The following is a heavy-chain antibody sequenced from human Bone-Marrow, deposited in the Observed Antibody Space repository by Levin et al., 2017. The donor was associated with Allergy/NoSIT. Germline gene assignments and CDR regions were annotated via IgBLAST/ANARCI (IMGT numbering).Heavy chain of an antibody. CDR3: ARGRESGSRYRYYFDY. D-gene: IGHD1-26*01. CDR1: GYSFTDQR. V-gene: IGHV1-2*02. J-gene: IGHJ4*02. Sequence: GESLKISCQASGYSFTDQRLYWVRQAPGQGIEWVGWINPNSAYTNYAQRFQGRVTMTRNTSISTAYMELKSLTSGDTAVYYCARGRESGSRYRYYFDYWGQGTLVTVSS. CDR2: INPNSAYT.